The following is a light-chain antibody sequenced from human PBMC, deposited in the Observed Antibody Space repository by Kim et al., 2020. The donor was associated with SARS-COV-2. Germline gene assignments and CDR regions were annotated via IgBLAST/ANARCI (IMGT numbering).Light chain of an antibody. Sequence: VSPGERATLSCRASQTVSTNCAWSPQNPGQAPRRLIYGASTRATGIPARFSGSGSGTDFTLTISGLQSEDFADYFCQQYNTWPLNFGGGTKVGIK. CDR1: QTVSTN. J-gene: IGKJ4*01. CDR2: GAS. V-gene: IGKV3-15*01. CDR3: QQYNTWPLN.